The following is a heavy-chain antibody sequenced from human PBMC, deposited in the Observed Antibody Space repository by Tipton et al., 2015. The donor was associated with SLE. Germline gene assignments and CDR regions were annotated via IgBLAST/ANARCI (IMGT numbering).Heavy chain of an antibody. Sequence: GLVKPSETLSLTCSISDDSIITHYWSWIRQSPGKGLEWIGYTFYHGKTDYNPAMKSRVTISLDTSKEQFSLKLSSVTAADTAVYFCARDGGAYSTSLYYYYYYMDVWGKGTTVTVSS. J-gene: IGHJ6*03. CDR2: TFYHGKT. D-gene: IGHD6-13*01. CDR1: DDSIITHY. V-gene: IGHV4-59*11. CDR3: ARDGGAYSTSLYYYYYYMDV.